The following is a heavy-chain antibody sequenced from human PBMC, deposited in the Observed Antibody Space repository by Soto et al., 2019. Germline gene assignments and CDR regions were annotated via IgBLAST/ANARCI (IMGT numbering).Heavy chain of an antibody. CDR2: ISYDGSNK. J-gene: IGHJ4*02. Sequence: ESGGGVVQPGRSLRLSCAASGFTFSSYGMHWVRQAPGKGLEWVAVISYDGSNKYYADSVKGRFTISRDNSKNTLYLQMNSLRAEDTAVYYCAAGWGSDYWGQGTLVTVSS. CDR3: AAGWGSDY. D-gene: IGHD2-15*01. CDR1: GFTFSSYG. V-gene: IGHV3-30*03.